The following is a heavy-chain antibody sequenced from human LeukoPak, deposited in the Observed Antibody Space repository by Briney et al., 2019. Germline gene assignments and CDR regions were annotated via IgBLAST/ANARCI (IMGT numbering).Heavy chain of an antibody. Sequence: SETLSLTCTVSGGSLSSHYWSWIRQPPGTGLEWIGYIYYSGSTNYNPSLESRVTISVDTSKNQFSLKLSSVTAADTAVYYCASLGYSSGDDYWGQGTLVTVSS. CDR3: ASLGYSSGDDY. D-gene: IGHD6-19*01. CDR1: GGSLSSHY. J-gene: IGHJ4*02. CDR2: IYYSGST. V-gene: IGHV4-59*11.